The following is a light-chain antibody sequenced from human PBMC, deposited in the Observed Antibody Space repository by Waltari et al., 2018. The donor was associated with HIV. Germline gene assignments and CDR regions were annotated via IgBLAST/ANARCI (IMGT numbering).Light chain of an antibody. CDR3: ASWEDNLNDWL. Sequence: QSILTQTPSMSGSPGQRVTISCSGSGPNVGSNHVYWYQLLPGLAPKVLIRGNNGRPSGGPDRFSASKSGTSASLAISGLRSEDEAEYCCASWEDNLNDWLFGGGTKLTVL. J-gene: IGLJ3*02. CDR2: GNN. CDR1: GPNVGSNH. V-gene: IGLV1-47*01.